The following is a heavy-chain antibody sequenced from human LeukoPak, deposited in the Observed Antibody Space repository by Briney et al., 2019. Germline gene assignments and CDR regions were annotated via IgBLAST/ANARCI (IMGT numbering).Heavy chain of an antibody. CDR1: GFTFSSYA. D-gene: IGHD6-6*01. Sequence: GGSLRFSCAASGFTFSSYAMSWVRQAPGKGLEWVSAIVGSGGTTYYVDSVKGRFTISRDNSKNTLYLQMNSLRAEDTAVYYCAKGSEYSSPVDYWGQGTLVTVSS. CDR3: AKGSEYSSPVDY. CDR2: IVGSGGTT. V-gene: IGHV3-23*01. J-gene: IGHJ4*02.